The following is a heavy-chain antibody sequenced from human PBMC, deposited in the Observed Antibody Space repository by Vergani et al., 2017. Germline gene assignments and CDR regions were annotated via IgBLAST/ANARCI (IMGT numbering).Heavy chain of an antibody. CDR3: ARRGSGNTYYFDY. D-gene: IGHD3-10*01. V-gene: IGHV3-9*01. CDR2: ISWNSGAV. Sequence: EVDLVESGGGLAQPGGSLRLSCEASGITFWKFGMHWVRQGPGKGLEWVSGISWNSGAVDYADSVRGRFTISRDNAKNSLFLEMNSLRFEDTAFYYCARRGSGNTYYFDYWGQGALVTVSS. J-gene: IGHJ4*02. CDR1: GITFWKFG.